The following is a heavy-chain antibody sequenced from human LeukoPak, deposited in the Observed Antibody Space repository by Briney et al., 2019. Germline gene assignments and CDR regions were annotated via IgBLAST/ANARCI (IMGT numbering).Heavy chain of an antibody. Sequence: GGSLRLSCAASGFTFSSYAMHWVRQAPGKGLEWVAVISYDGSNKYYADSVKGRFTISRDNSKNTLYLQMNSLRAEDTAVYYCARDLSLRFWDAFDIWGQGTMVTVSS. D-gene: IGHD3-16*01. J-gene: IGHJ3*02. V-gene: IGHV3-30*04. CDR2: ISYDGSNK. CDR3: ARDLSLRFWDAFDI. CDR1: GFTFSSYA.